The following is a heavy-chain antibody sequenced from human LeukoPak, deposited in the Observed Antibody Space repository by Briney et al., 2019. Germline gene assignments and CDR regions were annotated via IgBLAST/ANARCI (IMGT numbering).Heavy chain of an antibody. Sequence: PGRSPRLSCAASGFTFDDYAMHWVRQAPGKGLEWVSGISWNSGSIGYADSVKGRFTISRDNAKNSLYLQMNSLRAEDTALYYCAKLSGSYYRGFFDYWGQGTLVTVSS. CDR3: AKLSGSYYRGFFDY. D-gene: IGHD1-26*01. CDR1: GFTFDDYA. J-gene: IGHJ4*02. V-gene: IGHV3-9*01. CDR2: ISWNSGSI.